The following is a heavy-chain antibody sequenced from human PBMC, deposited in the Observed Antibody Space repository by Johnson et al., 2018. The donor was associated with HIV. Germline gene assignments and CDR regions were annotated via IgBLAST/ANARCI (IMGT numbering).Heavy chain of an antibody. Sequence: QVQLVESGGGVVQPGRSLRLSCAASGFTFSSYSMHWVRQAPGKGLEWVAVISYDGSNKYYADSVKGRFTISRDNSKNTLYLQMNSLRAEDTAVYYCARPPPWFGEGVWAFDIWGQGTMVTVFS. CDR2: ISYDGSNK. D-gene: IGHD3-10*01. V-gene: IGHV3-30*04. CDR1: GFTFSSYS. CDR3: ARPPPWFGEGVWAFDI. J-gene: IGHJ3*02.